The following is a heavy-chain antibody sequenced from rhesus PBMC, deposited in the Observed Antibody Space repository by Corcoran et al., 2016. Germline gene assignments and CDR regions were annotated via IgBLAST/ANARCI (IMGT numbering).Heavy chain of an antibody. Sequence: QLQLQESGPGLVTPSETLSLTCAVSGGSVSSSNWWSWIRQPPGKGLEWIGRIFGSGGSTDYNPSLKSRVTISTDTSKNQFSLKLSSVTAADTAVYYCARIGEGCTGSGCYARYYYGLDSWGQGVVVTVSS. D-gene: IGHD2-21*01. V-gene: IGHV4-57*02. CDR1: GGSVSSSNW. J-gene: IGHJ6*01. CDR3: ARIGEGCTGSGCYARYYYGLDS. CDR2: IFGSGGST.